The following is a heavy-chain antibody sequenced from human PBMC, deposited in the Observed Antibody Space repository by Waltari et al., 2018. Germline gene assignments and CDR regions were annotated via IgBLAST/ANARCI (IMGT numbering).Heavy chain of an antibody. V-gene: IGHV3-7*01. CDR3: ARDAPDYYGSYYFEY. CDR2: IKQDGSVQ. Sequence: EVQLVESGGGVVQPGGSLRLSCHASGFPIPSYWMSWVRQAPGRGWEWVANIKQDGSVQYYVDSVKGRFTISRDNAKNSLYLQMSSLRAEDTAVYYCARDAPDYYGSYYFEYWGQGTLVTVSS. J-gene: IGHJ4*02. CDR1: GFPIPSYW. D-gene: IGHD3-10*01.